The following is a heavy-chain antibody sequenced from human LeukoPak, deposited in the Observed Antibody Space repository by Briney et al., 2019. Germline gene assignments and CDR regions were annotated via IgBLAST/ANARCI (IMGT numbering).Heavy chain of an antibody. CDR3: ARWALLDFYFDY. CDR1: GFTFSNSA. V-gene: IGHV3-23*01. D-gene: IGHD3/OR15-3a*01. J-gene: IGHJ4*02. CDR2: ISGSGGST. Sequence: GESLRLSCAAYGFTFSNSAMGWVRQAPGKGLDWVSGISGSGGSTNYADSVKGRFTISRDNSKNTPYLQMNSLRAEDTAVYYCARWALLDFYFDYWGQGTLVTVSS.